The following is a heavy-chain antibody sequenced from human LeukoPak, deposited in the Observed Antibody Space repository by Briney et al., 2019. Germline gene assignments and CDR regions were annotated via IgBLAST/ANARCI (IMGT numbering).Heavy chain of an antibody. CDR2: ISSSSSYI. CDR3: ARDPWFGPYNWFDP. J-gene: IGHJ5*02. CDR1: GFTFSSYG. V-gene: IGHV3-21*01. D-gene: IGHD3-10*01. Sequence: GGSLRLSCAASGFTFSSYGMNWVRQAPGKGLEWVSSISSSSSYIYYADSVKGRFTISRDNAKNSLYLQMNSLRAEDTAVYYCARDPWFGPYNWFDPWGQGTLVTVSS.